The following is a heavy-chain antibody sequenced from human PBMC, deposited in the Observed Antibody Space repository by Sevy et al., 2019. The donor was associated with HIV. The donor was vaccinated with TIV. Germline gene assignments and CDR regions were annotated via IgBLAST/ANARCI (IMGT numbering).Heavy chain of an antibody. V-gene: IGHV3-30*03. Sequence: GGSLRLSCAASGFTFSSFGIHWVRQAPARGLDWVALISYDGRNEFYADSVKGRFTNSRDNSKNTVYLQMNSLRAEDTAVYYCDIHGYDDDAPWGQGTLVTVSS. CDR3: DIHGYDDDAP. D-gene: IGHD5-12*01. CDR1: GFTFSSFG. CDR2: ISYDGRNE. J-gene: IGHJ5*02.